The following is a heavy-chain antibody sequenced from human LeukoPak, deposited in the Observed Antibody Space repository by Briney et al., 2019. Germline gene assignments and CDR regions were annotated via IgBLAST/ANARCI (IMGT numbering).Heavy chain of an antibody. D-gene: IGHD4-17*01. V-gene: IGHV4-30-4*01. J-gene: IGHJ4*02. Sequence: SQTLSLTCTVSGGSISSGDYYWSWIRQPPGKGLEWIGEINHSGSTNYNPSLKSRVTISVDTSKNQFSLKLSSVTAADTAVYYCARGRILDYGDYKYYFDYWGQGTLVTASS. CDR3: ARGRILDYGDYKYYFDY. CDR1: GGSISSGDYY. CDR2: INHSGST.